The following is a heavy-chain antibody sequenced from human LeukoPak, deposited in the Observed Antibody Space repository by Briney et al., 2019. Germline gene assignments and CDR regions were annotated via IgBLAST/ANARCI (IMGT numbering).Heavy chain of an antibody. CDR2: ISGSGGST. J-gene: IGHJ2*01. V-gene: IGHV3-23*01. CDR3: AKRPCSSTSCYDWYFDL. Sequence: GGSLRLSCAASGFTFSSYAMSWVRQAPGKGLEWVSAISGSGGSTYYADSVKGRFTISRDNSKNTLYLQMNSLRAEDTAVYYCAKRPCSSTSCYDWYFDLWGRGALVTVSS. CDR1: GFTFSSYA. D-gene: IGHD2-2*01.